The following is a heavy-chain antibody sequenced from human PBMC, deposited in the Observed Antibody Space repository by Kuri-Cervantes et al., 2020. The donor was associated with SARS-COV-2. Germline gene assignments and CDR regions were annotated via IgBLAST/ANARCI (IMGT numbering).Heavy chain of an antibody. Sequence: GESLKIPCAASGFTFSNYAIHWFRQAPGKGIEWVALISYDGSDKNYADSVKGRFTISRDNSKNTRYLQMNSLRAEDTAVYYCAKDKYYSSRGYFDYWGQGTLVTVSS. CDR2: ISYDGSDK. D-gene: IGHD6-13*01. J-gene: IGHJ4*02. CDR1: GFTFSNYA. V-gene: IGHV3-30*07. CDR3: AKDKYYSSRGYFDY.